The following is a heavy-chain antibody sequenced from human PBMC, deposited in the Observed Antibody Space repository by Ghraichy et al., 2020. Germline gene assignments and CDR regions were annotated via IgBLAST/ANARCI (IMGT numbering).Heavy chain of an antibody. V-gene: IGHV3-7*05. CDR2: IKPDGSEK. CDR1: GFSFRSYW. D-gene: IGHD3-10*01. Sequence: GGSLRLSCVGSGFSFRSYWMAWVRQGPGKGLEWVANIKPDGSEKYYMGSVEGRFTISRDNAKNSLYLQMNSLGAEDTAVYFCGISIDRWPISLYSYNAVDVWGQGTTVTVAS. J-gene: IGHJ6*02. CDR3: GISIDRWPISLYSYNAVDV.